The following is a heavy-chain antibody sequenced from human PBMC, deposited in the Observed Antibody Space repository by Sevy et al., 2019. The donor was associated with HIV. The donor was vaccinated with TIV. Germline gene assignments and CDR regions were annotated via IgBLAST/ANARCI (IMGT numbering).Heavy chain of an antibody. CDR3: ARESRWFFFHFDY. Sequence: QSQTLSLTCAISGDSVSTYSAAWNWIRQSPSRGLEWLGRTYYKSKWYNDYALSVKSRISINPDTPKNQISLQLNSVTPEDSDVYYCARESRWFFFHFDYWGQGTLVTVSS. J-gene: IGHJ4*02. D-gene: IGHD3-10*01. V-gene: IGHV6-1*01. CDR2: TYYKSKWYN. CDR1: GDSVSTYSAA.